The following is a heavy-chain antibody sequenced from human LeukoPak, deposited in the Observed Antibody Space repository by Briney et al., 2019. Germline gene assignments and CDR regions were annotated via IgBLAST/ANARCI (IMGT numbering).Heavy chain of an antibody. J-gene: IGHJ4*02. CDR3: AKGDSTYYDFWSGYYPFDY. CDR1: GFTFSSYG. CDR2: ISYDGSNK. D-gene: IGHD3-3*01. V-gene: IGHV3-30*18. Sequence: TGRSLRLSCAASGFTFSSYGMHWVRQAPGKGLEWVAVISYDGSNKYYADSVKGRFTISRDNSKNTLYLQMNSLRAEDTAVYYCAKGDSTYYDFWSGYYPFDYWGQGTLVTVSS.